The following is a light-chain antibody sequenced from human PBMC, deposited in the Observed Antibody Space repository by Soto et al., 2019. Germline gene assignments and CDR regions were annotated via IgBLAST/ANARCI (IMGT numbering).Light chain of an antibody. CDR2: EVP. CDR1: SSDIGGYNY. CDR3: SSYRSSTTPYV. Sequence: QSVLTQPASVSGSPGQSITISCTGTSSDIGGYNYVSWYQQHPGKAPKLMIYEVPNRPSGVSNRFSGSKSGNTASLTISGLQAEDEADYYCSSYRSSTTPYVFGTGTRSPS. V-gene: IGLV2-14*01. J-gene: IGLJ1*01.